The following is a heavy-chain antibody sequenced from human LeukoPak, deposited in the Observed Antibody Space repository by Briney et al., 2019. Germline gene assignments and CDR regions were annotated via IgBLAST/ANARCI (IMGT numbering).Heavy chain of an antibody. CDR2: IYYSGST. Sequence: LRLSCAASGFIFSNYGMNWIRQPPGKGLEWIGYIYYSGSTYYNPSLKSRVTISVDTSKNQFSLKLSSVTAADTAVYYCAREGDYDILTGYYVPYYFDYWGQGTLVTVSS. V-gene: IGHV4-30-4*08. D-gene: IGHD3-9*01. CDR3: AREGDYDILTGYYVPYYFDY. CDR1: GFIFSNYG. J-gene: IGHJ4*02.